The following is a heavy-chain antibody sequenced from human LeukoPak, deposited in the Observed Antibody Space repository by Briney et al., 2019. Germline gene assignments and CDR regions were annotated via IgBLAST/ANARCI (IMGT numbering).Heavy chain of an antibody. CDR3: AKAGVVVITTFDY. D-gene: IGHD3-22*01. Sequence: PGGSLRLSCTASGFTFGDYAMSWFRQAPGKGLEWVGFFRSKAYGGTTEYAASVKGRFTISRDDSKSIAYLQMNSLRAEDTAVYYCAKAGVVVITTFDYWGQGTLVTVSS. CDR2: FRSKAYGGTT. CDR1: GFTFGDYA. J-gene: IGHJ4*02. V-gene: IGHV3-49*03.